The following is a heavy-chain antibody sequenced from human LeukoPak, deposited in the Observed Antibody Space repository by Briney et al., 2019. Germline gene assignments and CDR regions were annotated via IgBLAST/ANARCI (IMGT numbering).Heavy chain of an antibody. J-gene: IGHJ5*02. CDR3: ARGGYSYGYRGGYNWFDP. CDR2: IYYSGST. D-gene: IGHD5-18*01. V-gene: IGHV4-59*01. Sequence: SETLSLTCTVSGGSISSYYWSWIRQPPGKGLEWIGYIYYSGSTNHNPSLKSRVTISVDTSKNQFSLKLSSVTAADTAVYYCARGGYSYGYRGGYNWFDPWGQGTLVTVSS. CDR1: GGSISSYY.